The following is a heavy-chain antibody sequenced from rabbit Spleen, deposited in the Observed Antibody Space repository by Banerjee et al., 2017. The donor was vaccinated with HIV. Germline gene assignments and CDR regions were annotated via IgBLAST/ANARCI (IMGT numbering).Heavy chain of an antibody. V-gene: IGHV1S40*01. CDR1: GLSFSSRYW. CDR3: ARDSATSFSTYGMDL. J-gene: IGHJ6*01. CDR2: VFTGSSGTT. D-gene: IGHD1-1*01. Sequence: QSLEESGGDLVKPGASLTLACTASGLSFSSRYWISWVRQAPGKGLEWIADVFTGSSGTTYYASWAKGRFTISKTSSTTVTLQMNSLTSADTATYFCARDSATSFSTYGMDLWGPGTLVTVS.